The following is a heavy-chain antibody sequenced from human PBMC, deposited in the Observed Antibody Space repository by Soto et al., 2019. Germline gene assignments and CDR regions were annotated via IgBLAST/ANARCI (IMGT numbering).Heavy chain of an antibody. Sequence: QVQLVQSGAEVKKPGSSVKVSCKASGGAFSRYAISWVRQAPGQGLEWMGGIIPIFGKANYAQKFQGRVTITADESTSTGYMELRSLICEDTAVYYCARDGTLYDTSGYYYLYWGQGTLVTVSS. CDR2: IIPIFGKA. V-gene: IGHV1-69*01. D-gene: IGHD3-22*01. CDR1: GGAFSRYA. J-gene: IGHJ4*02. CDR3: ARDGTLYDTSGYYYLY.